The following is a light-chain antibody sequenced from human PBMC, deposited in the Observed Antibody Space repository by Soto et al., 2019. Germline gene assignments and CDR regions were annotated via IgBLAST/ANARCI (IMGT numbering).Light chain of an antibody. J-gene: IGKJ1*01. CDR2: QTS. V-gene: IGKV3-11*01. CDR3: HQRQSWPRT. Sequence: EIVLPQSPATLSSFPGDSVTLSCRASQYINTRLAWYQHRPGQAHRLLIYQTSIRAAGIPARFSASGTGTDFTLTISDVQPEEFAVYYCHQRQSWPRTVGQGTKVDIK. CDR1: QYINTR.